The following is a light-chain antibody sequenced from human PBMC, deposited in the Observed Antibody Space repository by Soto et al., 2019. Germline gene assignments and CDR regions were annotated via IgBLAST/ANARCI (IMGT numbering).Light chain of an antibody. J-gene: IGLJ2*01. Sequence: QSALTQPASVPGSPGQSITISCTGTSSDVGGYNYVSWYQQHPGKAPKLMIYDVSNRPSGVSNRFSGSKSGNTASLTISGLQAEDEADYYCSSYTSSSTLEVFGGGTNLTVL. CDR2: DVS. V-gene: IGLV2-14*01. CDR3: SSYTSSSTLEV. CDR1: SSDVGGYNY.